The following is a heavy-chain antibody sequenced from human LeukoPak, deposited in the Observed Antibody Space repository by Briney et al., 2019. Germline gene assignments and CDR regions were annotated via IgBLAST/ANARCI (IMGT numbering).Heavy chain of an antibody. V-gene: IGHV3-74*01. D-gene: IGHD3-22*01. CDR2: INSDGSST. CDR3: ARDGATYYYDSSGYYPPDY. J-gene: IGHJ4*02. CDR1: GFTFSSYW. Sequence: GGSLRLSCAASGFTFSSYWMHWVRQAPGKGLVWVSRINSDGSSTSYADSVKGRFTISSDNAKNTLYLQMNSLRAEDTAVYYCARDGATYYYDSSGYYPPDYWGQGTLVTVSS.